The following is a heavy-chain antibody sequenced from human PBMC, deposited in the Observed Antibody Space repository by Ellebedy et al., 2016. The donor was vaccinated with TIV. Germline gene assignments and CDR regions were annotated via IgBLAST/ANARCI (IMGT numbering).Heavy chain of an antibody. V-gene: IGHV3-66*01. CDR3: AAYDFWSGYSAGIDY. CDR2: ICSDGST. Sequence: GESLKISCAASGFTFSNAWMNWVRQAPGKGLEWVSLICSDGSTYYADSVKGRFTISRDNSKNTLYLQMNSLRAEDTAVYYCAAYDFWSGYSAGIDYWGQGTLVTVSS. D-gene: IGHD3-3*01. CDR1: GFTFSNAW. J-gene: IGHJ4*02.